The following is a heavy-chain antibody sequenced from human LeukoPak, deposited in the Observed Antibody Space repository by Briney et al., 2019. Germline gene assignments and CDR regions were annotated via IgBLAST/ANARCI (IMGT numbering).Heavy chain of an antibody. Sequence: PGGSLRLSCAASGFALSSSGMHWVRQAPGKGLEWVAFIGRDGSTKYYADSVKGRITISGDNSNNTAYLQMNSLRAEDTAIYYCAKDGGWTFDIWGQGTMVTVSS. V-gene: IGHV3-30*02. D-gene: IGHD2-15*01. CDR2: IGRDGSTK. J-gene: IGHJ3*02. CDR1: GFALSSSG. CDR3: AKDGGWTFDI.